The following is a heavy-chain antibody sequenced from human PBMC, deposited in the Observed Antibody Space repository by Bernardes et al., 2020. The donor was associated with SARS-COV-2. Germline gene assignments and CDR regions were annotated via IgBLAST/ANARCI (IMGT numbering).Heavy chain of an antibody. Sequence: GGSLRLSCAASGFTFSSYGMHWVRQAPGKGLEWVAVIWYDGSNKYYADSVKGRFTISRDNSKNTLYLQMNSLRAEDTAVYYCARDSVEAQYYDILTDAFDIWGQGTMVTVSS. V-gene: IGHV3-33*01. CDR1: GFTFSSYG. CDR3: ARDSVEAQYYDILTDAFDI. CDR2: IWYDGSNK. J-gene: IGHJ3*02. D-gene: IGHD3-9*01.